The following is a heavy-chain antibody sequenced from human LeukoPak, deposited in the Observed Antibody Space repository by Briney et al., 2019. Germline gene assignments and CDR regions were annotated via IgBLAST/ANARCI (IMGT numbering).Heavy chain of an antibody. V-gene: IGHV4-59*08. D-gene: IGHD6-6*01. CDR2: IYYTGST. Sequence: SETLSLTCSVSGVSISSLYWRWIRQPPGKGLEWIGYIYYTGSTNYHPSLKSRVTIFVDMSKNHFSRILSSVTAADTAVYYCARHRAYSSSSPFDYWGQGTLVTVSS. CDR3: ARHRAYSSSSPFDY. J-gene: IGHJ4*02. CDR1: GVSISSLY.